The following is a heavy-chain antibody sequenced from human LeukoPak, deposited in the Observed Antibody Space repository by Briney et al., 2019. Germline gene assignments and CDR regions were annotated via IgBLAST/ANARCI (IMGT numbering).Heavy chain of an antibody. Sequence: GGSLKLSCAASGFTFSGSAMHWVRQASGKGLEWVGRIRSKANSYATAYAASVKGRFTISRDDSKNTAYLQMNSLKTEDTAVYYCTRRSNGRYGDYVDYWGQGTLVTVSS. CDR2: IRSKANSYAT. J-gene: IGHJ4*02. D-gene: IGHD2-8*01. CDR1: GFTFSGSA. V-gene: IGHV3-73*01. CDR3: TRRSNGRYGDYVDY.